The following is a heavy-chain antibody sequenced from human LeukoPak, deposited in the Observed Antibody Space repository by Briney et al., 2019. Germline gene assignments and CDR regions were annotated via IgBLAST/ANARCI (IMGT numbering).Heavy chain of an antibody. J-gene: IGHJ6*04. V-gene: IGHV3-7*03. D-gene: IGHD2-15*01. CDR3: ARDFGLRCSGGTCYSVYYYGMDV. Sequence: GGSLRLFCSASGFSFSNYAMYWVRQAPGKGLEGVANVKQGGSEKYYVDSVKGRFTISRDNAKNSLYLQMNSLRAEDTAVYYCARDFGLRCSGGTCYSVYYYGMDVWGKGTTVTVSS. CDR2: VKQGGSEK. CDR1: GFSFSNYA.